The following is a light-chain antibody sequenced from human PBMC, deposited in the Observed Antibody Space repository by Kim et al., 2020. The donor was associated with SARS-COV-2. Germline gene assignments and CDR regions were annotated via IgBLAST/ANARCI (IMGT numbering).Light chain of an antibody. CDR1: QSVASTY. V-gene: IGKV3-20*01. CDR2: GAS. Sequence: EIVLTQSPGALSLSPGERVTLSCRASQSVASTYLAWYQQKPGQAPRPLIYGASSRATGIPDRFSGSGSGTDFTLSISRLEPEDFAVYYCQQYGNSVTFGGGTKVDIK. J-gene: IGKJ4*01. CDR3: QQYGNSVT.